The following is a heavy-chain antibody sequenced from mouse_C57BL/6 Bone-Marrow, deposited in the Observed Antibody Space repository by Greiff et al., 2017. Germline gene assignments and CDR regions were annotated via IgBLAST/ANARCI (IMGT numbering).Heavy chain of an antibody. Sequence: QVQLKESGTELVKPGASVKLSCKASGYTFTSYWMHWVKQRPGQGLEWIGNINPSNGGTNYNEKFKSKATLTVDKSSSTAYMQLSSLTSEDSAVYYCARKGADYYGSSYPFAYWGQGTLVTVSA. CDR2: INPSNGGT. D-gene: IGHD1-1*01. CDR3: ARKGADYYGSSYPFAY. CDR1: GYTFTSYW. V-gene: IGHV1-53*01. J-gene: IGHJ3*01.